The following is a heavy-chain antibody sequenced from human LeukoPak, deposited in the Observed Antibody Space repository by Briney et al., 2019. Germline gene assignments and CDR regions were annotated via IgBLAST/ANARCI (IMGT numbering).Heavy chain of an antibody. CDR1: GYTFTSYY. J-gene: IGHJ4*02. CDR2: INPSGGST. D-gene: IGHD3-10*01. V-gene: IGHV1-46*01. CDR3: ARAYYYGSGSYGKFDY. Sequence: GASVKVSCKASGYTFTSYYMHWVRQAPGQGLEWMGIINPSGGSTSYAQKFQGRVTMTRDMSTSTVYMELSRLRSDDTAVYYCARAYYYGSGSYGKFDYWGQGTLVTVSS.